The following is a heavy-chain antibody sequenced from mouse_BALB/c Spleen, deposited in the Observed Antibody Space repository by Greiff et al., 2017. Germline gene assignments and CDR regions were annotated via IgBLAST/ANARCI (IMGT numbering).Heavy chain of an antibody. V-gene: IGHV5-17*02. D-gene: IGHD1-2*01. CDR1: GFTFSSFG. CDR3: ARWGITTRAMDY. CDR2: ISSGSSTI. J-gene: IGHJ4*01. Sequence: EVKLMESGGGLVQPGGSRKLSCAASGFTFSSFGMHWVRQAPEKGLEWVAYISSGSSTIYYADTVKGRFTISRDNPKNTLFLQMTSLRSEDTAMYYCARWGITTRAMDYWGQGTSVTVSS.